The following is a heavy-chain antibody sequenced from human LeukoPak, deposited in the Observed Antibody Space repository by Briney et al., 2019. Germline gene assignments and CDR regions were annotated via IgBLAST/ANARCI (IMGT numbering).Heavy chain of an antibody. Sequence: TGGSLRLSCAASGFTFPSYAMSWVRQAPGKGLEWVSAISDSGVTTYYADSVKGRFTISRDNSKSTLYLQMNSLRAEDTAVYYCARIRGYSYGIDYWGQGTLVTVSS. V-gene: IGHV3-23*01. CDR1: GFTFPSYA. J-gene: IGHJ4*02. D-gene: IGHD5-18*01. CDR2: ISDSGVTT. CDR3: ARIRGYSYGIDY.